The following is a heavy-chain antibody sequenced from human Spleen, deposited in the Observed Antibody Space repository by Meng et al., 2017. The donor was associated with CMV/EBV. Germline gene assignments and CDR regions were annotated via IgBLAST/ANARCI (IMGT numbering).Heavy chain of an antibody. Sequence: QVQQVESGXXXXXLXRVLRLSCAASGFTFSSYAMHWVRQAPGKGLEWVAVISYDGSNKYYADSVKGRFTISRDNSKNTLYLQMNSLRAEDTAVYYCARRTGELDYWGQGTLVTVSS. CDR1: GFTFSSYA. CDR2: ISYDGSNK. J-gene: IGHJ4*02. CDR3: ARRTGELDY. D-gene: IGHD7-27*01. V-gene: IGHV3-30-3*01.